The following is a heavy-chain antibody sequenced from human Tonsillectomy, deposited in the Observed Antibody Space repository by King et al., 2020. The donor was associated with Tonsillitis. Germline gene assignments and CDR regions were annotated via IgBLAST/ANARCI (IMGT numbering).Heavy chain of an antibody. CDR1: GFTFSSYA. V-gene: IGHV3-23*04. CDR3: AKDGHSSGWYYFDY. Sequence: VQLVESGGGLVQPGGSLRLSCAASGFTFSSYAMSWVRQAPGKGLEWVSGISNSGGNTYYADAVKGRFTISRAHSKNTLSLQMNSLRAGGTAAYYCAKDGHSSGWYYFDYWGQGTLVTVSS. D-gene: IGHD6-19*01. J-gene: IGHJ4*02. CDR2: ISNSGGNT.